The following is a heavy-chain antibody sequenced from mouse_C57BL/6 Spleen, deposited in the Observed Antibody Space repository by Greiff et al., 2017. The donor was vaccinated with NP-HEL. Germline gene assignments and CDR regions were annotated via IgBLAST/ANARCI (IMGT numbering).Heavy chain of an antibody. Sequence: QVQLQQSGPGLVQPSQSLSITCTVSGFSLTSYGVHWVRQSPGKGLEWLGVIWSGGSTDYNAAFISRLSISKDNSKSQVFFKMNSLQADDTAIYYCARNEAYYSNLWFAYWGQGTLVTVSA. CDR2: IWSGGST. CDR1: GFSLTSYG. CDR3: ARNEAYYSNLWFAY. D-gene: IGHD2-5*01. J-gene: IGHJ3*01. V-gene: IGHV2-2*01.